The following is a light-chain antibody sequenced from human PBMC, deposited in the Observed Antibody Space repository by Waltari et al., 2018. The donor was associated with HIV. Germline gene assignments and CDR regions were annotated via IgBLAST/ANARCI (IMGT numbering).Light chain of an antibody. CDR3: SSFTTSNSLL. V-gene: IGLV2-14*01. Sequence: QSALTQPASVSGSPGQSITVSCTGTSSAVGAYHSVSWYQQTPGTAPKLVIYEVSNRPSGMSYRFSGSKSGNTASLTISGLQTEDEGDYYCSSFTTSNSLLFGGGTKVTVL. CDR1: SSAVGAYHS. J-gene: IGLJ2*01. CDR2: EVS.